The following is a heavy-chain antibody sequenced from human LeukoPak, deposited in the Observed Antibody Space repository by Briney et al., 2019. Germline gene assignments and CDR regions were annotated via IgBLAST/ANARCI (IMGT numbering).Heavy chain of an antibody. CDR3: AKTDYSNYGEYFQH. CDR2: ISGSGGST. D-gene: IGHD4-11*01. J-gene: IGHJ1*01. Sequence: GGSLRLSCAASGYTFSSYAMSWVRQAPGKGLEWVSAISGSGGSTYYADSVKGRFTISRDNSKNTLYLQMNSLRAEDTAVYYCAKTDYSNYGEYFQHWGQGTLVTVSS. CDR1: GYTFSSYA. V-gene: IGHV3-23*01.